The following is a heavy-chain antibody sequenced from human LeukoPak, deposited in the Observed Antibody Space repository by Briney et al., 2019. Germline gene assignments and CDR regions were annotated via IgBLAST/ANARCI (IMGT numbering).Heavy chain of an antibody. J-gene: IGHJ4*02. D-gene: IGHD5-12*01. CDR2: IHHSGGT. V-gene: IGHV4-4*02. CDR3: ARHGYSGYGFDY. Sequence: PSETLSLTCAVSGASTSNNNWWSWVRQPPGKGLEWIGEIHHSGGTSFNPSLKSRVSMSADKSKNQVSLKLATVTAADTAVYFCARHGYSGYGFDYWGQGTLVTVSS. CDR1: GASTSNNNW.